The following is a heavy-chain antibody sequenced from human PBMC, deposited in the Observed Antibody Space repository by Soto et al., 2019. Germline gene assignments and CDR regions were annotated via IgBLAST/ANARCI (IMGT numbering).Heavy chain of an antibody. V-gene: IGHV4-4*07. CDR2: IDTSGST. J-gene: IGHJ4*02. Sequence: ETLSLTCPVSGVSISNYYCNWIRQPAGKGLEWIGRIDTSGSTNYNPSLKSRVTMSVDTSKQEFSLKLSSVTAADTDLYYCARGGQDFWSGPFDYWGRGALVTVYS. CDR1: GVSISNYY. D-gene: IGHD3-3*01. CDR3: ARGGQDFWSGPFDY.